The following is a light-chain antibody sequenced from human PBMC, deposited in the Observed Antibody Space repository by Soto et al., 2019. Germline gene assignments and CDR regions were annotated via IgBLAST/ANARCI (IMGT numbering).Light chain of an antibody. V-gene: IGLV2-8*01. CDR3: SSYAATNSRYV. CDR1: SSDVGGYNF. Sequence: QSALTQPPSASGSRGQSVTISCTGTSSDVGGYNFVSWYQQHPGKAPKLILYEVTKRASGVPDRFTGSKSGNPASLTVSGLHTEDEAPDYYSSYAATNSRYVFGTGTKLTVL. J-gene: IGLJ1*01. CDR2: EVT.